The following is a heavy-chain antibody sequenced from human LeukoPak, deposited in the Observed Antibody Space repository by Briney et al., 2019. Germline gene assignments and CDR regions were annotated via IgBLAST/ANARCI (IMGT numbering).Heavy chain of an antibody. J-gene: IGHJ4*02. CDR2: ISSSSSTI. V-gene: IGHV3-48*04. CDR1: GFTFSSYS. D-gene: IGHD7-27*01. CDR3: ARVAAVLTGEYYFDY. Sequence: GGSLRLSCAASGFTFSSYSMNWVRQAPGKGLEWVSYISSSSSTIYYADSVKGRFTISRDNAKNSLYLQMNSLRAEDTAVYYCARVAAVLTGEYYFDYWGRGTLVTVSS.